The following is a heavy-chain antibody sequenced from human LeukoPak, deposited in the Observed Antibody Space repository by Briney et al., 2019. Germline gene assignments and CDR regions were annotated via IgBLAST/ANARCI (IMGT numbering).Heavy chain of an antibody. CDR1: GFTFSSYG. CDR2: IWYDGSNK. J-gene: IGHJ6*04. V-gene: IGHV3-33*01. CDR3: ARARGYYETQYGMDV. Sequence: TGGSLRLSCAASGFTFSSYGMHWVRQAPGKGLEWVAVIWYDGSNKYYADSVKGRFTISRDNSKNTLYLQMNSLRAEDTAVYYCARARGYYETQYGMDVWGKGTTVTVSS. D-gene: IGHD3-3*01.